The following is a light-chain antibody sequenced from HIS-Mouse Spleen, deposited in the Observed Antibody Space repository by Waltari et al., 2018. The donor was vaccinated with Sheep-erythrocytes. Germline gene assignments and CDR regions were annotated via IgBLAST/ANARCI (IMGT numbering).Light chain of an antibody. CDR2: DVS. CDR3: CSYAGSYTFWV. CDR1: SSDVGGYNY. J-gene: IGLJ3*02. Sequence: QSALTQPRSVSGSPGQSVTISCTGTSSDVGGYNYVSWYQHHPGKAPKLMIYDVSKGPSGVPDRFSGAKSGNTASLTISGLQAEDEADYYCCSYAGSYTFWVFGGGTRLTVL. V-gene: IGLV2-11*01.